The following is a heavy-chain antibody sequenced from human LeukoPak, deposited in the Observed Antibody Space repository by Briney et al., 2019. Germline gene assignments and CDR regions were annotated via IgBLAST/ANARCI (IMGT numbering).Heavy chain of an antibody. Sequence: GGSLRLSCAASGFTFSRYAMDWGCQAPGEGLEWVAVIWCDVSNKYYADSVKGRFTISRDNSKNTLYVQMNSLRAEDTALYYCTRTGLPSITEAGYSDYWGQGTLVTVSS. CDR2: IWCDVSNK. J-gene: IGHJ4*02. CDR3: TRTGLPSITEAGYSDY. V-gene: IGHV3-33*01. D-gene: IGHD6-13*01. CDR1: GFTFSRYA.